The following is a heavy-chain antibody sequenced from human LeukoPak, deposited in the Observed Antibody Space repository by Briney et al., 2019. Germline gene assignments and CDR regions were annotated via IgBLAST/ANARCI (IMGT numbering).Heavy chain of an antibody. CDR2: IKQGGSEK. V-gene: IGHV3-7*01. J-gene: IGHJ4*02. Sequence: GGSLRLSCAASGFTFSSYWMSWVRQAPGKGLEWVANIKQGGSEKYYVDSVKGRFTISRDNAKNSLYLQMNSLRAEDTAVYYCARTTMVRGVIIDQFDYWGQGTLVTVSS. CDR1: GFTFSSYW. D-gene: IGHD3-10*01. CDR3: ARTTMVRGVIIDQFDY.